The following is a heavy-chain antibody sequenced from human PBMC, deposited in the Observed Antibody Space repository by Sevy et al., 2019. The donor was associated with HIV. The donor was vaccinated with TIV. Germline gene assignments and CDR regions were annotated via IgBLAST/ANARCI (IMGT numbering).Heavy chain of an antibody. V-gene: IGHV4-34*01. J-gene: IGHJ5*02. CDR2: INGSGIT. Sequence: SETLSLTCAVHDGSFSGYYWNWIRQLPGKGLEWIGEINGSGITYYNPSLKSRVPISVDTSKKQFSLKLNSVTAVDSAVYFCARSPPVVVVPGAPSWFDPWGQGTLVTVSS. CDR1: DGSFSGYY. CDR3: ARSPPVVVVPGAPSWFDP. D-gene: IGHD2-2*01.